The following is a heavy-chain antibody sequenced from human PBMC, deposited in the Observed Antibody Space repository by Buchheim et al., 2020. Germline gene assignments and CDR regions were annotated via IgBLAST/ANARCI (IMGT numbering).Heavy chain of an antibody. CDR3: AVLRYFDWVNDY. D-gene: IGHD3-9*01. Sequence: QVQLQQWGAGLLKPSETLSLTCAVYGGSFSGYYWSWIRQPPGKGLEWIGEINHSGSTNYNPSLKSRVTISVDTYKNQFSLKMSNVTAADTAVYYCAVLRYFDWVNDYWGQGTL. CDR1: GGSFSGYY. J-gene: IGHJ4*02. V-gene: IGHV4-34*01. CDR2: INHSGST.